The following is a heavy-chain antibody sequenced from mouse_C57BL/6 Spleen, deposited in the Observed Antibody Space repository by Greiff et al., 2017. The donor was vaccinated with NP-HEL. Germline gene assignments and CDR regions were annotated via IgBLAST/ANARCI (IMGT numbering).Heavy chain of an antibody. CDR2: INPYNGGT. CDR3: ALDGYYVRAY. V-gene: IGHV1-19*01. CDR1: GYTFTDYY. D-gene: IGHD2-3*01. Sequence: VQLQQSGPVLVKPGASVKMSCKASGYTFTDYYMNWVKQSHGKSLEWIGVINPYNGGTSYNQKFKGKATLTVDKSSSTAYMELNSLTSEDSAVYYCALDGYYVRAYWGQGTLVTVSA. J-gene: IGHJ3*01.